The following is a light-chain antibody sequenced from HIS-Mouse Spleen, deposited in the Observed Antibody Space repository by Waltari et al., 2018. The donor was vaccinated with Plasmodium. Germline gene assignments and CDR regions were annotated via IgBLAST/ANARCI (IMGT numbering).Light chain of an antibody. CDR3: QQYNSYSYT. CDR2: KAS. J-gene: IGKJ2*01. V-gene: IGKV1-5*03. CDR1: QSISSW. Sequence: MTQSPATLSVSPGERATLSCRASQSISSWLAWYQQKPGKAPKLLIYKASSLESGVPSRFGGSGSGTEFTLTISSLQPDDFATYYCQQYNSYSYTFGQGTKLEIK.